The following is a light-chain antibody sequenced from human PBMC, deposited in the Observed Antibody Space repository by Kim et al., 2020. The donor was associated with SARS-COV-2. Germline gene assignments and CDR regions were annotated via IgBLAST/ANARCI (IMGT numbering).Light chain of an antibody. CDR3: SSYTTKNTWV. V-gene: IGLV2-14*03. CDR1: SIDVGVYNS. Sequence: GQSMTISCAGTSIDVGVYNSVSWYQQYPGKVPKVIIYDVNKRPSGTPDRFSAFKSGNTAFLTISGIQTEDEADYHCSSYTTKNTWVFGGGTQLTVL. CDR2: DVN. J-gene: IGLJ3*02.